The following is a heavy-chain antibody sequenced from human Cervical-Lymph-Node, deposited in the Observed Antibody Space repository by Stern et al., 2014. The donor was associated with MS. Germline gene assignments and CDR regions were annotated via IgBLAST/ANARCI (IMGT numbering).Heavy chain of an antibody. D-gene: IGHD3-10*01. CDR1: GYTFTVYY. J-gene: IGHJ6*02. CDR3: ARDPDDGSLDV. CDR2: INPNSGGT. V-gene: IGHV1-2*06. Sequence: QVQLVQYGAEVKKPAASVKVSCKASGYTFTVYYIHWVRQAPGQGLEWMGRINPNSGGTNYAQKFQGRVTMTRDTSTSTAYMELSRLRSDDTAVYYCARDPDDGSLDVWGQGTTVTVSS.